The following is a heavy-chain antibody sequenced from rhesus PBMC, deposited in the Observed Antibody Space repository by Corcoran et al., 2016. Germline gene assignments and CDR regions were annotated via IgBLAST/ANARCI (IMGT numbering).Heavy chain of an antibody. V-gene: IGHV4-65*01. Sequence: QVQLQESGPGLVKPSETLSLTCAVSGGSISSSNWWSWIRQPPRKGLEWMRDFIGSSGSPYSNPSLKSRVTISTDTSKNQFSLKLSSVTAAATAVYYCARTYYSGTYPLGYWGQGVLVTVSS. CDR2: FIGSSGSP. CDR1: GGSISSSNW. D-gene: IGHD3-16*01. J-gene: IGHJ4*01. CDR3: ARTYYSGTYPLGY.